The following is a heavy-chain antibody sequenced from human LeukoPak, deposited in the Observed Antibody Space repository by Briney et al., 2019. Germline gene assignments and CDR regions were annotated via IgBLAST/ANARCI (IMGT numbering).Heavy chain of an antibody. D-gene: IGHD6-13*01. J-gene: IGHJ4*02. Sequence: SETLSLTCTVSGGSISSSSYYWGWIRQPPGKGLEGVGRIDDSGSTYDNPSLERRVTISVHTTKSQFSLKLSSVTAADTAVYYCARARTAAAWDYWGQGTLATVSS. CDR1: GGSISSSSYY. CDR3: ARARTAAAWDY. V-gene: IGHV4-39*07. CDR2: IDDSGST.